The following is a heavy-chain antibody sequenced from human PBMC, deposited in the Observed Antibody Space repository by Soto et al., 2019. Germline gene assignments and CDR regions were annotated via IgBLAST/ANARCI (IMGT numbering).Heavy chain of an antibody. J-gene: IGHJ3*02. CDR3: ARSGRNCSGGSCYSPDAFDI. CDR2: MNPNSGNT. Sequence: QVQLVQSGAEVKKPGASVKVSCKASGYTFTSYDINWVRQATGQGLEWMGWMNPNSGNTGYAQKFQGRVTMTRNTSISTAYMELSSLRSEDTAVYYCARSGRNCSGGSCYSPDAFDIWGQGTMVTVSS. CDR1: GYTFTSYD. V-gene: IGHV1-8*01. D-gene: IGHD2-15*01.